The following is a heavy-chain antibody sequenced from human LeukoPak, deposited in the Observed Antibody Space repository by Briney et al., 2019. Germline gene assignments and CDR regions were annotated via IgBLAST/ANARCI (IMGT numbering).Heavy chain of an antibody. V-gene: IGHV3-7*01. CDR1: GFTFSNSW. D-gene: IGHD3-3*01. J-gene: IGHJ6*02. CDR3: ARGWSMDI. Sequence: GSLRLSRAASGFTFSNSWMSWVRQAPGKGLEWVANIKEDGSDKYYVASVKGRFTISRDNAKSSLYLQMNSLRAEDTAVYYCARGWSMDIWGQGTTVTVSS. CDR2: IKEDGSDK.